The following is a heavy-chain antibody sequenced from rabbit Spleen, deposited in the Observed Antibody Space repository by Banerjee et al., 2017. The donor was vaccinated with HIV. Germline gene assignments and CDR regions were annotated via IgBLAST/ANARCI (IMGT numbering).Heavy chain of an antibody. CDR3: VRGASSSGYYSL. V-gene: IGHV1S43*01. J-gene: IGHJ4*01. CDR2: IDPLFGTT. D-gene: IGHD1-1*01. Sequence: QQQLVESGGGLVKPGASLTLTCKASGFDFSRGYDMCWVRQAPGKGLEWIGYIDPLFGTTYYANWVNGRFTISSHNAQNTLYLQLNSLTAADTATYFCVRGASSSGYYSLWGPGTLVTVS. CDR1: GFDFSRGYD.